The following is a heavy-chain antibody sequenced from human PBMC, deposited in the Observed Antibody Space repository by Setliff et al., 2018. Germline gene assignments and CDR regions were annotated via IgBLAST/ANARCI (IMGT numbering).Heavy chain of an antibody. J-gene: IGHJ4*02. V-gene: IGHV1-2*02. CDR1: GYTFTGYY. CDR2: INPNSGGT. D-gene: IGHD2-8*01. CDR3: SKLVRYCTTTACQGASGAEF. Sequence: ASVKVSCKASGYTFTGYYMHWVRQAPGQGLEWMGWINPNSGGTNYAQKFQGRVTVTTDTSTTTAYMELGSLTSDDTAVYYCSKLVRYCTTTACQGASGAEFWGQGTLVTVSS.